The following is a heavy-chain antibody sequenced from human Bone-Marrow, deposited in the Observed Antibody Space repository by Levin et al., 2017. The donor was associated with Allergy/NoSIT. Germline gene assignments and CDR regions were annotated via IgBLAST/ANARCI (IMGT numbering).Heavy chain of an antibody. Sequence: GGSLRLSCGASGFNFDDYAMHWVRQAPGKGLEWVSGISWNSDKAGYADSVKGRFTISRDNAKNSLYLQMDSLGVEDTALYYCAKDGESTVTRSYYLHYWGQGTLVTVSS. CDR1: GFNFDDYA. CDR2: ISWNSDKA. V-gene: IGHV3-9*01. CDR3: AKDGESTVTRSYYLHY. J-gene: IGHJ4*02. D-gene: IGHD4-17*01.